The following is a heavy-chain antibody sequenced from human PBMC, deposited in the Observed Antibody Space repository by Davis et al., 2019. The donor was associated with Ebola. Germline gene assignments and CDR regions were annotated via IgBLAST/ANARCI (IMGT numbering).Heavy chain of an antibody. J-gene: IGHJ5*01. D-gene: IGHD3-22*01. CDR3: AKDADYFDTNIFDS. Sequence: PGGSLRLSCAASGFTVSSNYMSWVRQAPGKGLEWVSNINHAGTHTSYADSVKGRFTFSRDNSKNILFLQMSSLRVDDTAVYFCAKDADYFDTNIFDSWGQGTLVTVSS. CDR2: INHAGTHT. CDR1: GFTVSSNY. V-gene: IGHV3-53*01.